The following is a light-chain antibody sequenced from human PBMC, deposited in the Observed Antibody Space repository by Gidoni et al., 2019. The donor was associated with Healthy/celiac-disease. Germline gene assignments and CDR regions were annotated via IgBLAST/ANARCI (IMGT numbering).Light chain of an antibody. V-gene: IGKV1-39*01. CDR1: QSISSY. J-gene: IGKJ1*01. CDR2: AAS. Sequence: IQMTPSPSSLSASVGDRVTITCRESQSISSYLNWYQQKPGKAPKLLIYAASSLQSGVPSRFSGSGSGTDFTLNISSLQPEEFATYYCQQSYSTLTWTFGQGTKVEIK. CDR3: QQSYSTLTWT.